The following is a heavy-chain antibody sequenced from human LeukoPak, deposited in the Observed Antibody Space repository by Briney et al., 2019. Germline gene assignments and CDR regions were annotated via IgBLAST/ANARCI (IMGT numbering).Heavy chain of an antibody. D-gene: IGHD1-26*01. J-gene: IGHJ6*02. V-gene: IGHV3-43*02. CDR1: GFTFDDYA. Sequence: PGGSLRLSCAASGFTFDDYAMHWVRQAPGKGLVWVSLISGDGGSTYYADSVKGRFTISRDNSKNSLYLQMNSLRTEDTALYYCAKAMYSGSYYYYYGMDVWGQGTTVTVSS. CDR2: ISGDGGST. CDR3: AKAMYSGSYYYYYGMDV.